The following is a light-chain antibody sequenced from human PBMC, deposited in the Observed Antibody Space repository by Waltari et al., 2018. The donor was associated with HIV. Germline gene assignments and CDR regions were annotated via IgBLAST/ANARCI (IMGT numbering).Light chain of an antibody. CDR3: QVCDGRIMI. V-gene: IGLV3-1*01. Sequence: SYVVSQPPSVSVSPGQTATISCSGDNLGGRYVCWYQQKSGQSPLQIIYQDVKRRSGIPERFSAFNSGNTATLTISGTQGVDEADYFCQVCDGRIMIFGGGTKLTVL. CDR1: NLGGRY. J-gene: IGLJ2*01. CDR2: QDV.